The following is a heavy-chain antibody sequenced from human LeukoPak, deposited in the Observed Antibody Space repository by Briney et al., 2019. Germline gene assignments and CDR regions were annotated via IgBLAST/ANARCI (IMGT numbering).Heavy chain of an antibody. CDR2: INHSGST. D-gene: IGHD3-10*01. J-gene: IGHJ5*02. V-gene: IGHV4-34*01. CDR1: GGSFSGYY. CDR3: ARRRNYYGSGSYRDNWFDP. Sequence: SETLSLTCAVYGGSFSGYYWSWIRQPPGKGLEWIGEINHSGSTNYNPSLKSRVTISVDTSKNQFSLKLSSVTAADTAVYYCARRRNYYGSGSYRDNWFDPWGQGTLATVSS.